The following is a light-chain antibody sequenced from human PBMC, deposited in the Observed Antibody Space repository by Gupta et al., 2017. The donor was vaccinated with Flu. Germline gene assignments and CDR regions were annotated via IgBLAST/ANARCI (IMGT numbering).Light chain of an antibody. CDR3: RQRHSFPVT. Sequence: PSAVSASVGESVSITCRARKDIGSWLAWYQQKPGKAPKILIYAASRWESGVPSRFSGRGYGTDFTLSISGRQPEDFATYYCRQRHSFPVTFGRGTKVEIK. CDR1: KDIGSW. CDR2: AAS. V-gene: IGKV1-12*01. J-gene: IGKJ4*01.